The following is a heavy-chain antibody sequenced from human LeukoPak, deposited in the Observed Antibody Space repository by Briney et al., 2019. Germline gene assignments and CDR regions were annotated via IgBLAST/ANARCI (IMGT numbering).Heavy chain of an antibody. D-gene: IGHD3-10*01. J-gene: IGHJ5*02. Sequence: SQTLSLTCAISGDSVSSNSAAWNWIRQSPSRGLEWLGRTYYRSKWYNDYAVSVKSRITINPDTSKNQFSLQLNSVTPEDTAVYYCARGSITMVRGENWFDPWGQGTLVTVSS. CDR3: ARGSITMVRGENWFDP. CDR2: TYYRSKWYN. CDR1: GDSVSSNSAA. V-gene: IGHV6-1*01.